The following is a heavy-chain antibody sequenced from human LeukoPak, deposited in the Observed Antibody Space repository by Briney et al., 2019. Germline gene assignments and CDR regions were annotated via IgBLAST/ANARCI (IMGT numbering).Heavy chain of an antibody. V-gene: IGHV3-7*01. CDR1: GFTSEKYL. CDR3: ARYPVSHYDVLTGYEGFDP. D-gene: IGHD3-9*01. J-gene: IGHJ5*02. CDR2: IKRDGSEK. Sequence: GGALRLSCAASGFTSEKYLMNWVRQAPGKGLEWVASIKRDGSEKYYVDSVEGRFTVSRDNAKNSLSLQMNSLRDEDTGVYYCARYPVSHYDVLTGYEGFDPWGQGTLVIVSS.